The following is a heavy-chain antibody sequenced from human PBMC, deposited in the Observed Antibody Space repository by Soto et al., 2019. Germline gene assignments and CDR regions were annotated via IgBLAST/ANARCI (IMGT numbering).Heavy chain of an antibody. J-gene: IGHJ4*02. CDR3: ASGPIGDYTDGFDY. CDR1: GGSISSGGYS. V-gene: IGHV4-30-2*01. D-gene: IGHD4-17*01. Sequence: QLQLQESGSGLVKPSQTLSLTCAVSGGSISSGGYSWSWIRQPPGKGLEWIGYIYHSGSTYYNPSRKSRVTLXVXRXXNQFSLKLSSVTAADTAVYYCASGPIGDYTDGFDYWGQGTLVTVSS. CDR2: IYHSGST.